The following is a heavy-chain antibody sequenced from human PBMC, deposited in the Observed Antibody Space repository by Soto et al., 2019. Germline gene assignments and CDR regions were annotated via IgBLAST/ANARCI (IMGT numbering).Heavy chain of an antibody. CDR1: GYSFASHW. CDR2: IYPGDSDT. D-gene: IGHD1-26*01. CDR3: ARYSGSYWHYLDF. Sequence: PGASLKISCQGSGYSFASHWVAWVRQMPEKGLEWIGTIYPGDSDTKYSSAFRGHVTISADTSVSTAYLQWRSLEATDSAIYYCARYSGSYWHYLDFWGQGTLVTVPS. V-gene: IGHV5-51*01. J-gene: IGHJ4*02.